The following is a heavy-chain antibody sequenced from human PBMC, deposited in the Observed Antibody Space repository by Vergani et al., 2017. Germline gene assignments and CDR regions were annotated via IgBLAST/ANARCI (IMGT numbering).Heavy chain of an antibody. Sequence: EKQLVQSGSETKKPGESLKISCQAFGYIFSNFWIGWVRQRPGRGLEWMGNIYPGDSEVKSNPTFRSQVIFSVDTSVNTAYLQWRSLRASDTATYFCASGGHGSENGGALQLWGQGTNITVSS. CDR2: IYPGDSEV. V-gene: IGHV5-51*01. J-gene: IGHJ3*01. CDR1: GYIFSNFW. CDR3: ASGGHGSENGGALQL. D-gene: IGHD3-10*01.